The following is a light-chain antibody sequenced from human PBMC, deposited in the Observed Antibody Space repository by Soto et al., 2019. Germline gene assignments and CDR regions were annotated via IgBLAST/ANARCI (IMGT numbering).Light chain of an antibody. V-gene: IGKV1-6*01. J-gene: IGKJ1*01. CDR2: AAS. CDR3: LQDYNYPRT. Sequence: ALPMTQSPSSLSASVGDRVTITCRASQGIRNDLGWYQQKPGRAPKLLIYAASSLQSGVPSRFSGSGSGTDFTLTISSRQPEDFATYYCLQDYNYPRTFGQGTKVEIK. CDR1: QGIRND.